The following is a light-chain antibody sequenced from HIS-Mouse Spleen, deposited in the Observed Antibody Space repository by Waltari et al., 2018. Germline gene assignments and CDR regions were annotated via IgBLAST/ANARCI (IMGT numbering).Light chain of an antibody. Sequence: QSVLTQPPSASGTPGQRVTISCSGSSSNIGSNYVYWYQQLPGTAPKLLIDRNHHRPSGVPDRFPGSKSGTSASLAISGLRSEDEADYYCAAWDDSLSGVFGGGTKLTVL. CDR3: AAWDDSLSGV. CDR1: SSNIGSNY. CDR2: RNH. J-gene: IGLJ2*01. V-gene: IGLV1-47*01.